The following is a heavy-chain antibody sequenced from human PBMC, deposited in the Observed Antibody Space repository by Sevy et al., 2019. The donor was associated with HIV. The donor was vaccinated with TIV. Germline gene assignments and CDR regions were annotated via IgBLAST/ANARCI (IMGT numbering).Heavy chain of an antibody. J-gene: IGHJ5*02. CDR1: GYTFISFR. D-gene: IGHD3-10*01. V-gene: IGHV1-18*01. CDR2: IGAYNGNI. Sequence: ASVKVSCKASGYTFISFRVSWVRQAPGQGLEWMGWIGAYNGNIKYAQNLQDRVTMTTDTSTSTAYMELTSLTSDDTAVYFCARISTVRGLFNYFDPWGQGTLVTVSS. CDR3: ARISTVRGLFNYFDP.